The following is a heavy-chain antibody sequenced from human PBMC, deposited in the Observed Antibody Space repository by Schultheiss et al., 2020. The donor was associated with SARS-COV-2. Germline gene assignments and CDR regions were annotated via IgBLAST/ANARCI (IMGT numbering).Heavy chain of an antibody. CDR3: ARVDDWNYRYYFDY. CDR2: ILHTGIT. V-gene: IGHV4-61*08. Sequence: SETLSLTCTVSGGSISRSGSYWSWIRQPPGKGLEWIGYILHTGITHYNPSLSSRLTMSVDTSNNQFSLNLKSVTAADTAVYYCARVDDWNYRYYFDYWGQGTLVTVSS. CDR1: GGSISRSGSY. D-gene: IGHD1-7*01. J-gene: IGHJ4*02.